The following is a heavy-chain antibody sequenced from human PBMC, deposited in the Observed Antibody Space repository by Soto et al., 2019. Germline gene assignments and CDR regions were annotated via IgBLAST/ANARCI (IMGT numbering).Heavy chain of an antibody. V-gene: IGHV3-74*01. CDR1: GFPFSYYW. CDR2: SHSDGSST. J-gene: IGHJ3*01. CDR3: ARGQWGAFDL. D-gene: IGHD1-26*01. Sequence: DVQLVESGGGSVQPGGSLSLSCAATGFPFSYYWMHWVRQAPGKGLVWVSRSHSDGSSTTDADSVKGRFTISRDNAKNTLYLKMNSLRAEDTAVYYCARGQWGAFDLWGQGTMVTVAS.